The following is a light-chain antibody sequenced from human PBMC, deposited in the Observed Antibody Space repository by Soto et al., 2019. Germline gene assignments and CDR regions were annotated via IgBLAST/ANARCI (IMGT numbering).Light chain of an antibody. CDR2: DVT. Sequence: QSALTQPASVSGSPGQSITISCTGTSSDVGGYNYVSWYQQDPGKAPKLIIYDVTNRPSGVSNRFSGSKSGNTASLTISGLQAEDETDYYCSSYTRSSTLVFSAGTKLTVL. CDR3: SSYTRSSTLV. J-gene: IGLJ2*01. V-gene: IGLV2-14*01. CDR1: SSDVGGYNY.